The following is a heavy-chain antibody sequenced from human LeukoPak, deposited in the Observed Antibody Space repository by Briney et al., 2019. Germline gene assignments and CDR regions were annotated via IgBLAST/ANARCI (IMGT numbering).Heavy chain of an antibody. Sequence: SVKVSCKASGGTFSSYAISWVRQAPGQGLEWMGGIIPIFGTANYAQKFQGRVMITADESTSTAYMELSSLRSEDTAVYYCARGGYDFWSGYYEFGYWGQGTLVTVSS. D-gene: IGHD3-3*01. CDR1: GGTFSSYA. J-gene: IGHJ4*02. V-gene: IGHV1-69*01. CDR2: IIPIFGTA. CDR3: ARGGYDFWSGYYEFGY.